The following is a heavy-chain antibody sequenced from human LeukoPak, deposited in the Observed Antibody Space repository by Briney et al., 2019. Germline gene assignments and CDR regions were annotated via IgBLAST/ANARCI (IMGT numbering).Heavy chain of an antibody. CDR3: AKVSGRIQIWPQPFGDGMDV. Sequence: PGGSLRLSCAASGFSLRSYSMNWVRQAPGKGLEWVSYINTSGSIIHYTDSVKGRFTISRDNSKNTLYLQMNSLRVEDTAVYYCAKVSGRIQIWPQPFGDGMDVWGQGTLVTVSS. V-gene: IGHV3-48*01. D-gene: IGHD5-18*01. CDR2: INTSGSII. J-gene: IGHJ6*02. CDR1: GFSLRSYS.